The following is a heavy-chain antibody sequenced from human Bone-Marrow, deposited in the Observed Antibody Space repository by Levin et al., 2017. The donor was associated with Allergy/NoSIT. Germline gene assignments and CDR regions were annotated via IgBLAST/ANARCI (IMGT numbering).Heavy chain of an antibody. D-gene: IGHD3-9*01. J-gene: IGHJ4*02. CDR2: ISWNSGSI. CDR1: GFTFDDYA. V-gene: IGHV3-9*01. CDR3: AKAKGTYYDILTGYYSGYFDY. Sequence: GGSLRLSCAASGFTFDDYAMHWVRQAPGKGLEWVSGISWNSGSIGYADSVKGRFTISRDNAKNSLYLQMNSLRAEDTALYYCAKAKGTYYDILTGYYSGYFDYWGQGTLVTVSS.